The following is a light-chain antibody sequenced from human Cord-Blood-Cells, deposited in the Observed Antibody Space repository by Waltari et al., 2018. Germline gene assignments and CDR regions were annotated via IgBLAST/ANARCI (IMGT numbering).Light chain of an antibody. CDR1: SGHSSYA. J-gene: IGLJ3*02. CDR3: QTWGTGKGV. Sequence: QLVLTQSPSASASLGASVKLTCTLSSGHSSYAIAWHQQQPEKGPRYLMKLNSDGSHSKGDGIPARFSGSSSGAERYLTISSLQSEDEADYYCQTWGTGKGVFGGGTKLTVL. CDR2: LNSDGSH. V-gene: IGLV4-69*01.